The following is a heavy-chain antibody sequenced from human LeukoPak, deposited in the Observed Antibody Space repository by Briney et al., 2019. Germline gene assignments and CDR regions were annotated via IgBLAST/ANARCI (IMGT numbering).Heavy chain of an antibody. Sequence: SETLSLTCTVSGYSISSGYYWGWIRQPPGKGLEWIGSIYHSGSTYYNPSLKSRVTISVDTSKNQFSLKLSSVAAADTAVYYCARDLGGYYYGSSGYFFPWGQGTLVTVSS. CDR2: IYHSGST. CDR3: ARDLGGYYYGSSGYFFP. D-gene: IGHD3-22*01. CDR1: GYSISSGYY. V-gene: IGHV4-38-2*02. J-gene: IGHJ5*02.